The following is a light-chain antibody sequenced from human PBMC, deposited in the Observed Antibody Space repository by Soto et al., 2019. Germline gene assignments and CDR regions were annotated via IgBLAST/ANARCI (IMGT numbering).Light chain of an antibody. Sequence: EIVLTQSPATLSLSPGERATLSCRASQSVSSIFVAWYQHKPGQAPRLLIYAASSRAAGIPDRFSGSGSGTDFPLTISRLEPEDFAVYHCQQYGSSPTFGPGTKVDIK. V-gene: IGKV3-20*01. CDR2: AAS. CDR1: QSVSSIF. J-gene: IGKJ1*01. CDR3: QQYGSSPT.